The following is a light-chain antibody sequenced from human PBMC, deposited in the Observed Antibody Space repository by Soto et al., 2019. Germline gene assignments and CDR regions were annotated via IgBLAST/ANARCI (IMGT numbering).Light chain of an antibody. CDR1: QSVSSY. J-gene: IGKJ1*01. CDR2: DAS. V-gene: IGKV3-11*01. CDR3: HQRSDCPRT. Sequence: EIVLTQSPATLSLSPGERATLSCRASQSVSSYLAWYQQSPGQAPRLLIYDASNRATGIPARFSGSGSGTDFTLTISSLEPEDFAVYYCHQRSDCPRTFGQGTRVEIK.